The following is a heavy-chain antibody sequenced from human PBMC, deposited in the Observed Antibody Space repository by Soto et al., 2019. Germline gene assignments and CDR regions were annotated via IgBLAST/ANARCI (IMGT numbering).Heavy chain of an antibody. CDR3: AREEYTVVVPAAKSGNWFDP. D-gene: IGHD2-2*01. J-gene: IGHJ5*02. CDR2: INHSGST. CDR1: GGSFSGYY. Sequence: PSETLSLTCAVYGGSFSGYYWSWIRQPPGKGLEWIGEINHSGSTNYNPSLKSRVTISVDTSKNQFSLKLSSVTAADTAVYYCAREEYTVVVPAAKSGNWFDPWGQGTLVTVS. V-gene: IGHV4-34*01.